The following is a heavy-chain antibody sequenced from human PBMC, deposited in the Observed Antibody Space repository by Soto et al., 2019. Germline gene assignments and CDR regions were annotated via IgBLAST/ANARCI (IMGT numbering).Heavy chain of an antibody. CDR1: GYTFTSYY. Sequence: ASVKVSFKASGYTFTSYYMHWVRQAPGQGLEWMGWINPISGGTNYAQKFQGRVTMTRDTSISTAYMELSRLRSDDTAVYYCARGIYGYYYMDVWGKGTTVTVSS. CDR2: INPISGGT. J-gene: IGHJ6*03. CDR3: ARGIYGYYYMDV. V-gene: IGHV1-2*02. D-gene: IGHD5-12*01.